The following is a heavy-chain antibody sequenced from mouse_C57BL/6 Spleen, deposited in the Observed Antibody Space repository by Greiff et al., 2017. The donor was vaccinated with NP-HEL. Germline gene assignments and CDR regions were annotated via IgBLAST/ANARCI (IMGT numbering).Heavy chain of an antibody. Sequence: VQLQQPGAELVMPGASVKLSCKASGYTFTSYWMHWVKQRPGQGLEWIGEIDPSDSYTNYNQKFKGKSTLTVGKSSSTAYMQLSSLTSEDSAVYYCARWDSSGFWGQGTLVTVSA. D-gene: IGHD3-2*02. CDR1: GYTFTSYW. J-gene: IGHJ3*01. CDR2: IDPSDSYT. V-gene: IGHV1-69*01. CDR3: ARWDSSGF.